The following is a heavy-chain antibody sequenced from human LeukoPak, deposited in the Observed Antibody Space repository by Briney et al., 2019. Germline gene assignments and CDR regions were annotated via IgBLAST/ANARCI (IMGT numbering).Heavy chain of an antibody. CDR2: ISSSSNYI. V-gene: IGHV3-21*01. CDR1: GFTFSSYS. Sequence: PGGSLRLSCAASGFTFSSYSLNWVRQAPGKGLEWVSSISSSSNYIYYADSVKGRFTISRDNSKNTLYLQMNSLRAEDTAVYYCARLHFDYWGQGTLVTVSS. CDR3: ARLHFDY. J-gene: IGHJ4*02.